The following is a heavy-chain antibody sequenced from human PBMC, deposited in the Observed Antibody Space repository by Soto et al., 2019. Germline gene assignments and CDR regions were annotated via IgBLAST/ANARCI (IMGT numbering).Heavy chain of an antibody. CDR3: AGSREDTAMVTWFPYYYGMDV. J-gene: IGHJ6*02. V-gene: IGHV1-69*13. CDR2: IIPIFGTA. D-gene: IGHD5-18*01. Sequence: SVKVSCKASGGTFSSYAISWVRQAPGQGLEWMGGIIPIFGTANYAQKFQGRVTITADESTSTAYVELSSLRSEDTAVYYCAGSREDTAMVTWFPYYYGMDVWGQGTTVTVSS. CDR1: GGTFSSYA.